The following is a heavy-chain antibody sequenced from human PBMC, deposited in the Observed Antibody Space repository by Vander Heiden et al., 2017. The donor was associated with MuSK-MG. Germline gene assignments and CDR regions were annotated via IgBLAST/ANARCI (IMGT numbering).Heavy chain of an antibody. CDR3: ARERGAYCSGGSCYYDR. V-gene: IGHV4-59*01. D-gene: IGHD2-15*01. CDR2: IYYSVST. Sequence: QVQLQESGPGLVKPSETLSLTCTVSGGPISSYYWSWIRQPPGKGLEWIGYIYYSVSTNYNPYLKSRVTISVDTSKNQFSLKLSSVTAADTAVYYCARERGAYCSGGSCYYDRWGQGTLVTVSS. CDR1: GGPISSYY. J-gene: IGHJ5*02.